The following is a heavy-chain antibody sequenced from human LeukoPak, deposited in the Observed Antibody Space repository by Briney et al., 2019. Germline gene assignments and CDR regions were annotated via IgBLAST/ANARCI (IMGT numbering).Heavy chain of an antibody. CDR3: TTDPLSGGGYDYGDSYGMDV. D-gene: IGHD5-12*01. Sequence: PGGSLRLSCAASGFTFSNAWMSWVRQAPGKGLEWVGRIKSKTDGGTTDYAAPVKGRFTISRDDSKNTLYLQMNSLKTEDTAVYYCTTDPLSGGGYDYGDSYGMDVWGQGTTVTVSS. CDR2: IKSKTDGGTT. J-gene: IGHJ6*02. CDR1: GFTFSNAW. V-gene: IGHV3-15*01.